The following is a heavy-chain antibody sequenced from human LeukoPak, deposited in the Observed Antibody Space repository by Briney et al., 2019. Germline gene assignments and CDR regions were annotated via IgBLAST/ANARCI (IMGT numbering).Heavy chain of an antibody. Sequence: GGSLRPSCAASGFTFSSYAMSWVRQAPGNGLEWVSAISGSGGSTYYADSVKGRFTISRDNSKNTLYLQMNSLRAEDTAVYYCAKDGLRERYYYDSSGYYYEYYYYGMDVWGQGTTVTVSS. J-gene: IGHJ6*02. CDR2: ISGSGGST. CDR3: AKDGLRERYYYDSSGYYYEYYYYGMDV. CDR1: GFTFSSYA. D-gene: IGHD3-22*01. V-gene: IGHV3-23*01.